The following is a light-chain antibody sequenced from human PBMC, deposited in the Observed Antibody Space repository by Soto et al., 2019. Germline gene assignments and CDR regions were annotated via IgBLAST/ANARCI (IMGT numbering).Light chain of an antibody. CDR2: GAS. J-gene: IGKJ4*01. CDR1: QSVSSN. CDR3: QQYNNWLALT. Sequence: EIVMTQSPAILSVSPGERATLSCRASQSVSSNLAWYQQKPGQAPRLLIYGASTRATGIPARFSGSGSGTEFTLTISSLQSEDFAVYYCQQYNNWLALTFGGGTKVEIK. V-gene: IGKV3-15*01.